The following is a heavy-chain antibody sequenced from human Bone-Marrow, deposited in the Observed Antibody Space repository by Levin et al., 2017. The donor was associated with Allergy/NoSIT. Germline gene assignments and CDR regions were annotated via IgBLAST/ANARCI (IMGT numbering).Heavy chain of an antibody. CDR2: INHSGST. Sequence: PSETLSLTCAVYGGSFSGYYWSWIRQPPGKGLEWIGEINHSGSTNYNPSLKSRVTISVDTSKNQFSLKLSSVTAADTAVYYCARSPTYYYGSGSSYNWFDPWGQGTLVTVSS. CDR3: ARSPTYYYGSGSSYNWFDP. D-gene: IGHD3-10*01. V-gene: IGHV4-34*01. CDR1: GGSFSGYY. J-gene: IGHJ5*02.